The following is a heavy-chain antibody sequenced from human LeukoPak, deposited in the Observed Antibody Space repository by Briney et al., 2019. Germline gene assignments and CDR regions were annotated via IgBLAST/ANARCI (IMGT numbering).Heavy chain of an antibody. V-gene: IGHV3-30-3*01. CDR1: GFTFSSYA. CDR3: AKDLLPPFDY. D-gene: IGHD3-22*01. Sequence: PGRSLRLSCAASGFTFSSYAMHWVRQAPGKGLEWVAVISYDGSNKYYADSVKGRFTISRDNSENTLYLQMNSLRAEDTAVYYCAKDLLPPFDYWGQGTLVTVSS. CDR2: ISYDGSNK. J-gene: IGHJ4*02.